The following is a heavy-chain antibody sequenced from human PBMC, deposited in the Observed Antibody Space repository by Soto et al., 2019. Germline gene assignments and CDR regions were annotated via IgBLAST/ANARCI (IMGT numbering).Heavy chain of an antibody. V-gene: IGHV3-73*01. CDR1: GFTLSDSA. Sequence: EVQLVESGGGLVQPGGSLKLSCAASGFTLSDSAIHWVRQASGKGLEWVGRIRSKGNNYATTYGASLKGRFTISRDDSKNIAYLQMNSLNTDDAAVYYCSRQASDFWSGKPQYYMDVWGKGTTVTVSS. D-gene: IGHD3-3*01. CDR2: IRSKGNNYAT. J-gene: IGHJ6*03. CDR3: SRQASDFWSGKPQYYMDV.